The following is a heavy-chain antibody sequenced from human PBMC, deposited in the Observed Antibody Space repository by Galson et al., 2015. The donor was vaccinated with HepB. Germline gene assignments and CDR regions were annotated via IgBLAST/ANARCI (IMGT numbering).Heavy chain of an antibody. V-gene: IGHV1-24*01. CDR2: FDPEDGET. D-gene: IGHD6-19*01. CDR1: GYTLTELS. CDR3: ATVNDRAVFGTLDYFDY. Sequence: VKVSCKVSGYTLTELSMHWVRQAPGKGLEWMGGFDPEDGETIYAQKFQGRVTMTEDTSTDTAYMELSSLRSEDTAVYYCATVNDRAVFGTLDYFDYWGQGTLVTVSS. J-gene: IGHJ4*02.